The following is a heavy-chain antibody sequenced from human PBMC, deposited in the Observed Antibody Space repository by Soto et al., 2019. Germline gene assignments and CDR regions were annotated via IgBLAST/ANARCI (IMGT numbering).Heavy chain of an antibody. D-gene: IGHD3-10*01. Sequence: SVKVSCKTSGGIFSDYALSWVRQAPGQGLEWMGRVIPIFGTTIYAQKFHGRVTITADESTSTAFMELSSLRSEDTAVYYCARQMNRGVIFDYWGRGTLVTVSS. J-gene: IGHJ4*02. CDR2: VIPIFGTT. CDR1: GGIFSDYA. CDR3: ARQMNRGVIFDY. V-gene: IGHV1-69*13.